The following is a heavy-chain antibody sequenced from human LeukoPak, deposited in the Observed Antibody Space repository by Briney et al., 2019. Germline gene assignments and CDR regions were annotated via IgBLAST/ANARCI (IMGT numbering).Heavy chain of an antibody. CDR1: GFTFSSFW. V-gene: IGHV3-7*03. CDR3: ARRKMSLYGSGSMDV. D-gene: IGHD3-10*01. Sequence: GGSLRLSCAASGFTFSSFWMTWVRQAPGKGLEWVANINQDGSVKNFVDSVKGRFTISRDNSKNTLYLQMNSLRAEDTAVYYCARRKMSLYGSGSMDVWGQGTTVTVSS. J-gene: IGHJ6*02. CDR2: INQDGSVK.